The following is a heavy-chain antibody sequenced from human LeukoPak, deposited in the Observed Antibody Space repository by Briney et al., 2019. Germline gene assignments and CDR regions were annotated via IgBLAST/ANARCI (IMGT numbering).Heavy chain of an antibody. CDR3: AIGRKVVAGGWFDP. CDR1: GYTFTSYD. D-gene: IGHD2-15*01. V-gene: IGHV1-8*01. J-gene: IGHJ5*02. CDR2: MNPNSGNT. Sequence: ASVKVSCKASGYTFTSYDINWVRQATGQGLEWMGWMNPNSGNTGYAQKFQGRVTMTRNTSISTAHMELSSLRSEDTAVYYCAIGRKVVAGGWFDPWGQGTLVTVSS.